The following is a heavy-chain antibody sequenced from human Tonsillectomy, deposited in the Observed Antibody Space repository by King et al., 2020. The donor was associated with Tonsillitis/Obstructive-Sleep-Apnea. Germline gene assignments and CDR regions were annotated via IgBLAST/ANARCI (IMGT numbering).Heavy chain of an antibody. D-gene: IGHD3-9*01. V-gene: IGHV3-15*01. CDR2: IKSKTDGGKT. CDR1: GFTFSHAW. J-gene: IGHJ4*02. CDR3: TTDLRLLTY. Sequence: VQLVESGGGLVKPGGSLRLSCAASGFTFSHAWMSWVRQAPGKGLELVGRIKSKTDGGKTDYAAPVKGRFTISSDDSKNTLYLQMNSLNTEDTAVYYCTTDLRLLTYWGQGTLVTVSS.